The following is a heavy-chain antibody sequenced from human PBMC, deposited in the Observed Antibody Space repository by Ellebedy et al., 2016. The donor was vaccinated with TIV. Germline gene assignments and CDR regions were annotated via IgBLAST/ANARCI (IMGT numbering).Heavy chain of an antibody. J-gene: IGHJ5*01. CDR2: MSAYSGDT. D-gene: IGHD3-10*01. CDR1: RYTFTGYG. CDR3: VRAGSYPYNWFDS. V-gene: IGHV1-18*01. Sequence: ASVKVSXKPSRYTFTGYGLNWVRQAPGQGLEWMGWMSAYSGDTKYAQNLQGRVTMTRDTSTGTAYMELRSLRPDDTAVYFCVRAGSYPYNWFDSWGQGTLVAVSS.